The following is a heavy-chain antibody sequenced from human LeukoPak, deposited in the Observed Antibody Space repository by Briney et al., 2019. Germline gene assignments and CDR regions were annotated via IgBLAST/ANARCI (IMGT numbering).Heavy chain of an antibody. CDR1: GFTVSSNY. Sequence: PGGSLRLSCAASGFTVSSNYMSWVRQAPGKGLEWVSVIYSGGSTFYADSVKGRFTISRDNSKNTLYLQMNSLRAEDTAVYYCARGGLVRGNMNSLIAFDIWGQGIMVTVSS. D-gene: IGHD3-10*01. V-gene: IGHV3-53*01. CDR2: IYSGGST. J-gene: IGHJ3*02. CDR3: ARGGLVRGNMNSLIAFDI.